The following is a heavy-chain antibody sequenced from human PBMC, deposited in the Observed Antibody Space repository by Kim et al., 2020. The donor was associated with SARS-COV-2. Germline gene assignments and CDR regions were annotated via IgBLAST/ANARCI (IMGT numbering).Heavy chain of an antibody. J-gene: IGHJ4*02. D-gene: IGHD1-20*01. CDR2: TYT. CDR3: ARGRYNSDY. Sequence: TYTNDADSAKGRFTISRDNAKNSLYLQMNILRVEDTAVYYCARGRYNSDYWGQGTLVTVSS. V-gene: IGHV3-11*03.